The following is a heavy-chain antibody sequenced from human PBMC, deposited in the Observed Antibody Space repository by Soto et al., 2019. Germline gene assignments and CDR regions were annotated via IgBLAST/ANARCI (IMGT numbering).Heavy chain of an antibody. V-gene: IGHV1-69*01. J-gene: IGHJ6*02. D-gene: IGHD6-19*01. CDR3: ARDNREAGYPDYYGMDV. CDR2: IIPIFGTA. Sequence: GASVKVSCKASGGTFSSYAISWVLQAPGQGLEWMGGIIPIFGTANYAQKFQGRVTITADESTSTAYMELSSLRSEDTAVYYCARDNREAGYPDYYGMDVWGQGTTVTVSS. CDR1: GGTFSSYA.